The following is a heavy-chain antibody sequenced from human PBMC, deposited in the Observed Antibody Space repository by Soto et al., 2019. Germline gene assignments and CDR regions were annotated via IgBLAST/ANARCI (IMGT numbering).Heavy chain of an antibody. CDR1: GFSFGSHS. D-gene: IGHD3-10*01. CDR2: ISGSGGST. CDR3: AKDREARPYYYGSGSYFFDY. J-gene: IGHJ4*02. Sequence: PGRSLRLCSAASGFSFGSHSMNWVRQARGKGLEWVSAISGSGGSTYYADSVKGRFTISRDNSKNTLYLQMNSLRAEDTAVYYCAKDREARPYYYGSGSYFFDYWGQGTLVTAPQ. V-gene: IGHV3-23*01.